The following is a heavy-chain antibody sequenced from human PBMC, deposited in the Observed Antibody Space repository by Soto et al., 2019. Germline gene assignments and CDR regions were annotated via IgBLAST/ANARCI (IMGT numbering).Heavy chain of an antibody. CDR2: ISYDGSNK. J-gene: IGHJ3*02. Sequence: QVQLVESGGGVVQPGRSLRLSCAASGFTFSSYGMHWVRQAPGKGLEWVAVISYDGSNKYYADSVKGRFTISRDNSKNTLYLQMNSLRAEDTAVYCCAKDGGYYCGSGDSDDAFDIWGHGTMVTVAS. V-gene: IGHV3-30*18. CDR1: GFTFSSYG. D-gene: IGHD3-10*01. CDR3: AKDGGYYCGSGDSDDAFDI.